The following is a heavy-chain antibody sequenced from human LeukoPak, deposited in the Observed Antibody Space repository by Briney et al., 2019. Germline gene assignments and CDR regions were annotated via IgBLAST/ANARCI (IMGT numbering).Heavy chain of an antibody. D-gene: IGHD3-16*01. J-gene: IGHJ1*01. V-gene: IGHV3-48*03. CDR1: GFTFSSYD. Sequence: GGSLRLSCEASGFTFSSYDMNWVRQAPGKGLQWISHITQGGSTIYYADSVKGRFTIFRDNAKSSLYLQVDSLRVEDTAIYYCARSRGKYFQRWGQGTLVTVS. CDR2: ITQGGSTI. CDR3: ARSRGKYFQR.